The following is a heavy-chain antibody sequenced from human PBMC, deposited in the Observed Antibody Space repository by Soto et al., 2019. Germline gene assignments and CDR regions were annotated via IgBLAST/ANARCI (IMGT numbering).Heavy chain of an antibody. V-gene: IGHV1-8*01. Sequence: QVQLVQSGAEVKKPGASVKVSCKASGYTFTSYDINWVRQATGQGLEWMGLMNPNSGNTGYAQKFQGRVTLSRNTFISTAYMELSRLRSEDTAVNYCARELSSSWRLDYWGKGTLVTVSS. CDR3: ARELSSSWRLDY. D-gene: IGHD6-13*01. CDR2: MNPNSGNT. J-gene: IGHJ4*02. CDR1: GYTFTSYD.